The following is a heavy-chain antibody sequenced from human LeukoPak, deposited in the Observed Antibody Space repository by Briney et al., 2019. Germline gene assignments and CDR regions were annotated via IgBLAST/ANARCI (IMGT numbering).Heavy chain of an antibody. CDR1: GFIFSSYE. V-gene: IGHV3-48*03. CDR2: ISSSGSTI. CDR3: ARDLRLGHCSGGSCYSGGGDYYYYGMDV. D-gene: IGHD2-15*01. Sequence: GGSLRLSCAASGFIFSSYEMNWVRQAPGKGLEWVSYISSSGSTIYYADSVKGRFTISRDNAKNSLYLQMNSLRAEDTAVYYCARDLRLGHCSGGSCYSGGGDYYYYGMDVWGQGTTVTVSS. J-gene: IGHJ6*02.